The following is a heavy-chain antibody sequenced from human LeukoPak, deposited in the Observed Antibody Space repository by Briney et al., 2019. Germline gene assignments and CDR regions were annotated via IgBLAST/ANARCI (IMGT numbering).Heavy chain of an antibody. J-gene: IGHJ6*03. CDR3: ARVDRYHYYLDV. V-gene: IGHV1-69*05. CDR1: GGTFSSYS. CDR2: IMPLFNTA. Sequence: SVKVSCKASGGTFSSYSITWVRQAPGQGLEWMGGIMPLFNTANYAQQFQGRVTITTDESTSTTYMELSSLRFEDTAMYYCARVDRYHYYLDVWGKGTTVTVSS.